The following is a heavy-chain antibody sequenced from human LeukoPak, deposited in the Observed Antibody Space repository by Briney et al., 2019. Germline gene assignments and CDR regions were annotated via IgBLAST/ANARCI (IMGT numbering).Heavy chain of an antibody. CDR2: INHSGST. Sequence: PSETLSLTCAVYGGSFSGYYWSWLRQPPGKGLEWIGEINHSGSTNYNPSLNGRVTMSLDKSSNQLSLHLTSVTAADTATYFCSRESGPFCPFGYWGQGTLVIVSS. D-gene: IGHD1-26*01. CDR3: SRESGPFCPFGY. CDR1: GGSFSGYY. J-gene: IGHJ4*02. V-gene: IGHV4-34*01.